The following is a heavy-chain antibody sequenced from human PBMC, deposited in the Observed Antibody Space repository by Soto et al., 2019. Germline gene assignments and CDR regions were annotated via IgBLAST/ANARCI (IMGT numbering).Heavy chain of an antibody. J-gene: IGHJ1*01. CDR1: GARFSSYA. CDR2: INAGSGKT. CDR3: VGAGGFSG. D-gene: IGHD3-10*01. Sequence: QVQLAQSGAEVKRPGASVKISCRTSGARFSSYAFHWVRQAPGQGFEWMGWINAGSGKTKYSQTFHDRASITTDTSANTVYLDLNDLRVEDTALYYCVGAGGFSGWCPGTPVSVS. V-gene: IGHV1-3*01.